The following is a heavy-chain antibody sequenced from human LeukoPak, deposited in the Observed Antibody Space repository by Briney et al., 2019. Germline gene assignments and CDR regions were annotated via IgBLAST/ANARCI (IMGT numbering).Heavy chain of an antibody. D-gene: IGHD6-13*01. CDR1: GGTFSSYA. CDR3: ARVIAAASTRLDY. Sequence: ASVKVSCKASGGTFSSYAISWVRQAPGQGLEWMGWINPNSGGTNYAQNFQGRVTMTRDTSISTAYMELSRLRSDDTAMYYCARVIAAASTRLDYWGQGTLVTVSS. CDR2: INPNSGGT. V-gene: IGHV1-2*02. J-gene: IGHJ4*02.